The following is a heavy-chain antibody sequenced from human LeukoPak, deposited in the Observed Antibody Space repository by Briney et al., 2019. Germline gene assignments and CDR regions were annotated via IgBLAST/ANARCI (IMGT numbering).Heavy chain of an antibody. D-gene: IGHD2-2*01. CDR2: ISGYNGNT. CDR3: AREDTRRGSRGYFDY. CDR1: GYTFTSFG. V-gene: IGHV1-18*01. J-gene: IGHJ4*02. Sequence: ASVKVSCKASGYTFTSFGISWVRQAPGQGLEWMGWISGYNGNTNYAQKLQGRVTMTTDTSTSTAYMELRSLRSEDTAVYYCAREDTRRGSRGYFDYWGQGTLVTVSS.